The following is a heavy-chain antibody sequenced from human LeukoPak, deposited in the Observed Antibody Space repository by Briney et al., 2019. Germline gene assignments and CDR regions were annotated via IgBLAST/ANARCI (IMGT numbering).Heavy chain of an antibody. CDR3: ARVTGYVIEDYFDY. Sequence: SKTLSLTSTVTGCSISSYYWSWIRQPPGKGLEWIRYIYYSGSTNYNPSLKSRATISVDTSKNQFSLRLSSVAAADAAVYYCARVTGYVIEDYFDYWGQGTLVTVSS. J-gene: IGHJ4*02. CDR1: GCSISSYY. D-gene: IGHD2-21*01. V-gene: IGHV4-59*01. CDR2: IYYSGST.